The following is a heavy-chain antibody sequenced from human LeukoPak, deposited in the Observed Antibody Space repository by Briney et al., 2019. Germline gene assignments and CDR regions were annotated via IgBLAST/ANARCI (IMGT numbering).Heavy chain of an antibody. V-gene: IGHV4-39*01. D-gene: IGHD3-9*01. Sequence: SETLSLTCTVSGDSISSGDYYWSWIRQPPGKGLEWIGEINHSGSTNYNPSLKSRVTISVDTSKNQFSLKLSSVTAADTAVYYCARHRQRVVLRYFDWLFDAFDIWGQGTMVTVSS. CDR2: INHSGST. CDR3: ARHRQRVVLRYFDWLFDAFDI. CDR1: GDSISSGDYY. J-gene: IGHJ3*02.